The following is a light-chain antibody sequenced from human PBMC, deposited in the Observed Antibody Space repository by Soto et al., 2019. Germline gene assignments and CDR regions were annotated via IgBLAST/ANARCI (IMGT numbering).Light chain of an antibody. CDR2: GAS. Sequence: EIVLTQSPGTLSLSPWDRATLSCRASQSVSSSYLAWYQQKPGQAPGLLIYGASSRATGIPDRLSGSGSGTDFTLTISSLEPEDFAVYYCQQYSNWPPITFGQGTRLEIK. CDR1: QSVSSSY. CDR3: QQYSNWPPIT. V-gene: IGKV3-20*01. J-gene: IGKJ5*01.